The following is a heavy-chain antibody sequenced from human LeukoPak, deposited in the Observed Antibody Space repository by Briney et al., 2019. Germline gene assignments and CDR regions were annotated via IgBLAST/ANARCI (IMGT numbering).Heavy chain of an antibody. V-gene: IGHV4-61*08. CDR3: ARENYYYMDV. CDR2: IYYSGST. J-gene: IGHJ6*03. Sequence: SETLSLTCTVSGGSISSGGYYWSWIRQHPGKGLEWIGYIYYSGSTNYNPSLKSRVTMSVDTSKNQFSLKLSSVTAADTAVYYCARENYYYMDVWGKGTTVTVSS. CDR1: GGSISSGGYY.